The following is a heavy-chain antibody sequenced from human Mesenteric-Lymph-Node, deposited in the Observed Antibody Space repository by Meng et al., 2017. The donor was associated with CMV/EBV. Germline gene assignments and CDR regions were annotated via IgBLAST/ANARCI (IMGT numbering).Heavy chain of an antibody. CDR2: ISSSGSSI. Sequence: GESLKISCAASGFIFSDYYMSWIRQAPGKGLEWISYISSSGSSIKYADSVKGRFTISRDNAKNSLYLQMNSLRAEDTAVYYCAREGSGYSYGFDYWGQGTLVTVSS. CDR1: GFIFSDYY. D-gene: IGHD5-18*01. CDR3: AREGSGYSYGFDY. J-gene: IGHJ4*02. V-gene: IGHV3-11*04.